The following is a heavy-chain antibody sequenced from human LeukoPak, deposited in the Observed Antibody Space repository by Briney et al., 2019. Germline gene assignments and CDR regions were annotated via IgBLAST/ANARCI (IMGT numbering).Heavy chain of an antibody. J-gene: IGHJ6*03. CDR1: GYTFTGYY. CDR2: ISPSGGST. D-gene: IGHD1-26*01. V-gene: IGHV1-46*01. CDR3: ARDQYSGSYYTYYYYYMDV. Sequence: ASVKVSCKASGYTFTGYYMHWVRQAPGQGPEWMGVISPSGGSTTYAQKFQGRVTLTRDMSTSTDYLELRSLRSDDTAVYYCARDQYSGSYYTYYYYYMDVWGKGTTVTVSS.